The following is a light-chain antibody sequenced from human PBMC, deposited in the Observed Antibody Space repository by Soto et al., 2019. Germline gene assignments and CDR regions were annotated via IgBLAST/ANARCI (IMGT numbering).Light chain of an antibody. Sequence: EIVLTQSPGTLSLSPVERATLSCMASQSVSNNYSAWYQQTAGQAPRLLIYGASNRATGIPATFSGSWSGTYFTLTISRLEHEYVAVYYCQHYGSSGTFGQGTKVDIK. CDR2: GAS. J-gene: IGKJ1*01. V-gene: IGKV3-20*01. CDR1: QSVSNNY. CDR3: QHYGSSGT.